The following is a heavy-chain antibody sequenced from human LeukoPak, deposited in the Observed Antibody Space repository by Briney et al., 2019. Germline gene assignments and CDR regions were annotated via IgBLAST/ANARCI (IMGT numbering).Heavy chain of an antibody. J-gene: IGHJ4*02. CDR1: GFSVSQHE. CDR3: ARAREPGSSWYNPLRY. V-gene: IGHV3-30*04. Sequence: GGSLRLSCAASGFSVSQHEMHWVRQAPGKGLEWVAVISYDGSNKDYADSVKGRFTISRDSSKNTLYLQMNSLTVEDTAVYYCARAREPGSSWYNPLRYWGQGTLLTVSS. D-gene: IGHD6-13*01. CDR2: ISYDGSNK.